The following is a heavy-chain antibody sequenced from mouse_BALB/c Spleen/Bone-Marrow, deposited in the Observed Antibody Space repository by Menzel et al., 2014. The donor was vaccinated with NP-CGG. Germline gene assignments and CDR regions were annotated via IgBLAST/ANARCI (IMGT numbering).Heavy chain of an antibody. J-gene: IGHJ4*01. CDR2: IRNKANGYTT. CDR3: ARDAYRYAMDY. D-gene: IGHD2-14*01. Sequence: EVQRVESGGGLVQPGGSLRLSCATSGFTFTDYYMSWVRQPPGKAPEWLGFIRNKANGYTTEYSASVKGRFTISRDNSQSILYLQMNTLGAEDSATYYCARDAYRYAMDYWGQGASVTVSS. V-gene: IGHV7-3*02. CDR1: GFTFTDYY.